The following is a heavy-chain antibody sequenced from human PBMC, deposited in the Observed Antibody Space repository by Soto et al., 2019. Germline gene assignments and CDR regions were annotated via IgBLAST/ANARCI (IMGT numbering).Heavy chain of an antibody. CDR3: ARASYYDSSGPTMSYYGMDV. D-gene: IGHD3-22*01. CDR2: ISSSSSYI. Sequence: GGSLRLSCAASGFTFSSYSMNWVRQAPGKGLEWVSSISSSSSYIYYADSVKGRFTISRDNAKNSLYLQMNSLRAEDTAVYYCARASYYDSSGPTMSYYGMDVWGQGTTVTVSS. V-gene: IGHV3-21*01. J-gene: IGHJ6*02. CDR1: GFTFSSYS.